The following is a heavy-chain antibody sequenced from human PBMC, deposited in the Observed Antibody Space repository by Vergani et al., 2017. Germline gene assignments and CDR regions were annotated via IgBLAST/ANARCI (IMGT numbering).Heavy chain of an antibody. J-gene: IGHJ3*02. CDR3: ARARGSGSYYNRRAFDI. CDR1: GGSISSYY. Sequence: QVQLQESGPGLVKPSETLSLTCTVSGGSISSYYWSWIRQPPGKGLEWIGYIYYSGSANYNPSLKSQVTISVDTSKNQFSLKLSSVTAADTAVYYCARARGSGSYYNRRAFDIWGQGTMVTVSS. CDR2: IYYSGSA. D-gene: IGHD3-10*01. V-gene: IGHV4-59*01.